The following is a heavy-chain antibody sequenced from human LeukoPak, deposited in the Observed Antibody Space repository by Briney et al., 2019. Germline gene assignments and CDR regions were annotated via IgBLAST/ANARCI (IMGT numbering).Heavy chain of an antibody. D-gene: IGHD6-19*01. CDR1: GFTFSSYS. CDR3: ARAGGYSSGWLAY. Sequence: GGSLRLSCAASGFTFSSYSMNWVRQAPGKGLEWVSSISSSSSYIYYADSVKGRFTISRDNAKNSLYLQMNSLRAEDTAVYYCARAGGYSSGWLAYWGRGTLVTVSS. CDR2: ISSSSSYI. V-gene: IGHV3-21*01. J-gene: IGHJ4*02.